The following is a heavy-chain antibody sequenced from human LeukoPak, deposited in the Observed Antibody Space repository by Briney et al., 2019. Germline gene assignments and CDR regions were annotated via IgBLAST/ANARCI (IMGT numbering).Heavy chain of an antibody. J-gene: IGHJ6*02. CDR1: GGSFSGYY. Sequence: ASETLSLTCAVYGGSFSGYYWSWIRQPPGKGLEWIGEINHSGSTNYNPSLKSRVTISVDTSKNQFSLKLSSVTAADTAVYYCARAYIVVVPDHYYYYGMDVWGQGTTVTVSS. CDR3: ARAYIVVVPDHYYYYGMDV. D-gene: IGHD2-2*01. V-gene: IGHV4-34*01. CDR2: INHSGST.